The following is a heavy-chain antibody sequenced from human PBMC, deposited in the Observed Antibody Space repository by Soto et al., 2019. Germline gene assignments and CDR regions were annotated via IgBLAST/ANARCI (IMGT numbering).Heavy chain of an antibody. V-gene: IGHV3-13*05. J-gene: IGHJ6*03. Sequence: GGSLRLSCAASGFTFSSYDMHWVRQATGKGLEWVSAIGTAGDPYYPGSVKGRFTISRENAKNSLYLQMNSLRAGDTAVYYCARASATPFFDIVVHYMDVWGKGTTVTVSS. CDR1: GFTFSSYD. CDR2: IGTAGDP. CDR3: ARASATPFFDIVVHYMDV. D-gene: IGHD2-2*01.